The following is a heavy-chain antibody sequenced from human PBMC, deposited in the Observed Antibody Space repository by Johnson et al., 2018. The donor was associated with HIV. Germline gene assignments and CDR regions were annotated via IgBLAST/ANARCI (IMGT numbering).Heavy chain of an antibody. J-gene: IGHJ3*02. CDR2: ISSNGGST. V-gene: IGHV3-64*01. D-gene: IGHD6-19*01. CDR3: ARAPGWFDAFDI. Sequence: QLVESGGGLVQPGRSLRLSCTASGFPFGDYAMHWVRQAPGKGLEYVSAISSNGGSTYYANSVKGRFTISRDNSKNTLYLQMGSLRAEDMAVYYCARAPGWFDAFDIWGQGTMVTVSS. CDR1: GFPFGDYA.